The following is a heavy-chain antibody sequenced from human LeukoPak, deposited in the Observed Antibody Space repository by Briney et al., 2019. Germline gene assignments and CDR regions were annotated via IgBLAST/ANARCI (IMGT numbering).Heavy chain of an antibody. CDR1: GGSFSGYY. J-gene: IGHJ4*02. V-gene: IGHV4-34*01. CDR3: AIRVGATLDY. Sequence: SETLSLTCAVYGGSFSGYYWSWIRQPPGKGLEWIGEINHSGGTNYNPSLKSRVTISVDTSKNQFSLKLSSVTAADTAVYYCAIRVGATLDYWGQGTLVTVSP. D-gene: IGHD1-26*01. CDR2: INHSGGT.